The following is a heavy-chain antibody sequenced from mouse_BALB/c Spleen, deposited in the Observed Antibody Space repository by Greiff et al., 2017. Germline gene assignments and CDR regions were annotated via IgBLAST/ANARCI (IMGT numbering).Heavy chain of an antibody. Sequence: EVQRVESGPELVKPGASVKIPCKASGYTFTDYNMDWVKQSHGKSLEWIGDINPNNGGTIYNQKFKGKATLTVDKSSSTAYMELRSLTSEDTAVYYCASGYGGYWGQGTSVTVSS. V-gene: IGHV1-18*01. CDR1: GYTFTDYN. CDR2: INPNNGGT. J-gene: IGHJ4*01. CDR3: ASGYGGY. D-gene: IGHD1-1*01.